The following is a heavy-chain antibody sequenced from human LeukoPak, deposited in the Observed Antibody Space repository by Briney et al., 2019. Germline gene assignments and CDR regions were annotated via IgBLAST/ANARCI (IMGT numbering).Heavy chain of an antibody. CDR2: INSDGSTT. Sequence: GSLRLSCAASGFTFSYYWMHWVRQAPGKGLVWVSRINSDGSTTSYADSVKGRFTISRDNAKNTLSLQMNTLRAEDAAVYYCAGMVTTPSAFDIWGQGTMVTVSS. D-gene: IGHD2-21*02. CDR1: GFTFSYYW. V-gene: IGHV3-74*01. CDR3: AGMVTTPSAFDI. J-gene: IGHJ3*02.